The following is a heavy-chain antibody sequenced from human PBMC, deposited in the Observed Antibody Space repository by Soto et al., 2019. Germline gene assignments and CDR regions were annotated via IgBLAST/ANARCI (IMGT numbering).Heavy chain of an antibody. D-gene: IGHD4-17*01. CDR1: KFTFSTYA. Sequence: EVQLLESGGGLVRPGGSLRLSCGGSKFTFSTYAMTWVRQAPGKGLEWVSGISVGGGITKYADSVKGRFTISRDNSKNTLYLQMNSLRAEDTAIYYCAKDPNGDYLGAFDSWGQGNLVTVSS. CDR2: ISVGGGIT. J-gene: IGHJ4*02. V-gene: IGHV3-23*01. CDR3: AKDPNGDYLGAFDS.